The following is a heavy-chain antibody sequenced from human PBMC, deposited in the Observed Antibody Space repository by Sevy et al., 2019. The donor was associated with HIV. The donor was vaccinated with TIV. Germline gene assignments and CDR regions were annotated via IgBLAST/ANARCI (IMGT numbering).Heavy chain of an antibody. D-gene: IGHD5-18*01. V-gene: IGHV1-2*02. Sequence: ASVKVSCKAYGYTFSDHFIHWVRQAPGQGLEWMGWINPNSGDTKYAQNFHGRVTLTRDTSIGSGYMELTSLRSDDTAVYYCATHGGYRYGSLLDYWGQGTLVTVSS. CDR3: ATHGGYRYGSLLDY. J-gene: IGHJ4*02. CDR2: INPNSGDT. CDR1: GYTFSDHF.